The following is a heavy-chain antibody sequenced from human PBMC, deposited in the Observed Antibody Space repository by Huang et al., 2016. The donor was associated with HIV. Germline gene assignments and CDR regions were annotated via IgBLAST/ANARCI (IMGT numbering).Heavy chain of an antibody. CDR3: ARHAGSSRRYYFDY. CDR2: MSYSGST. Sequence: QVQLQESGPGLVKPSETLSLTCIVSGASINSRSYYWGWIRQPPGRGLEWLGSMSYSGSTYYNPSLKSRVTRSVDTSKNECSLKLRSVTAADTAVYYCARHAGSSRRYYFDYWGRGTLVTVSS. CDR1: GASINSRSYY. J-gene: IGHJ4*02. V-gene: IGHV4-39*01. D-gene: IGHD6-13*01.